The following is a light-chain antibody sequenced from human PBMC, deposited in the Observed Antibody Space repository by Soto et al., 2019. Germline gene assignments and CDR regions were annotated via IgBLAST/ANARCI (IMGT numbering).Light chain of an antibody. CDR1: QSVSSL. J-gene: IGKJ2*01. V-gene: IGKV4-1*01. Sequence: IVLTQSPATLSVSPGERATLSCRASQSVSSLLAWYQQKPGQPPKLLIYWASTRDSGVPDRFSGSGSGTDFTLTISSLQAEDVAVYYCQQYYSTPYTFGPGTKLEIK. CDR3: QQYYSTPYT. CDR2: WAS.